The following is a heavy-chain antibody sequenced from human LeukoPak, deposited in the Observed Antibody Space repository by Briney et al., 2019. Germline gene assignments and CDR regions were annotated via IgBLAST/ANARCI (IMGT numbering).Heavy chain of an antibody. Sequence: SETLSLTCTVSGGSISSGSYYWSWIRQPAGKGLEWIGRIYTSGSTNYNPSLKSRVTMSVDTSKNQFSLKLTSVTAADTAVYYCARHQEDFWSGPGRVNNWFDPWGQGTLVTVSS. D-gene: IGHD3-3*01. J-gene: IGHJ5*02. V-gene: IGHV4-61*02. CDR3: ARHQEDFWSGPGRVNNWFDP. CDR2: IYTSGST. CDR1: GGSISSGSYY.